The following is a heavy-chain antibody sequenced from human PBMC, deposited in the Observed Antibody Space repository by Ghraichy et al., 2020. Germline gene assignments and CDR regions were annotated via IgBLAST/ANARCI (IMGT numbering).Heavy chain of an antibody. CDR1: GFTVSSNY. V-gene: IGHV3-66*01. Sequence: AGSLRLSCAASGFTVSSNYMSWVRQAPGKGLEWVSVIYTGGSTYYADSVKGRFTISRDDSKNTLYLQMNTLRVEDTAVYYCASVVRGTVTTFDYWGQGTLVTVSS. J-gene: IGHJ4*02. CDR3: ASVVRGTVTTFDY. D-gene: IGHD4-17*01. CDR2: IYTGGST.